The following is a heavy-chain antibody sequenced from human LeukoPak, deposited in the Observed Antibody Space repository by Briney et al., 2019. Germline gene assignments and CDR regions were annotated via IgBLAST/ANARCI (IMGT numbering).Heavy chain of an antibody. V-gene: IGHV6-1*01. CDR1: GDSVSSNSAA. Sequence: PSQTLSLTCVISGDSVSSNSAAWNRIRQSPSRGLEWLGRTYYRSEWFHDYAVSVKSRMIINPDTSKNQFSLQLNSVTPEDTAIYYCVGGGTSVAGMDVWGQGTTVTVSS. CDR2: TYYRSEWFH. CDR3: VGGGTSVAGMDV. D-gene: IGHD1-1*01. J-gene: IGHJ6*02.